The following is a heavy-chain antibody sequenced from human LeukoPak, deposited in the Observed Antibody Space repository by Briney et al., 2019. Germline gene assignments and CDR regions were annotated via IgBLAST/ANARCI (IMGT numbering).Heavy chain of an antibody. J-gene: IGHJ4*02. Sequence: PGGSLRLSCAASGFTFSGSAMNWVRQAPGKGLEWVSSISSGSSYIYYADSLKGRFTISRDNAKNSLYLQMNSLRAEDTAVYYCATGVRGYNSALDYWGQGTLVTVSP. V-gene: IGHV3-21*01. CDR3: ATGVRGYNSALDY. CDR1: GFTFSGSA. CDR2: ISSGSSYI. D-gene: IGHD6-19*01.